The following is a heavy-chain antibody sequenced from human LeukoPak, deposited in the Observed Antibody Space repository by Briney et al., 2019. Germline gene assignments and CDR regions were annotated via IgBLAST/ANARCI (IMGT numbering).Heavy chain of an antibody. CDR3: ARAAQPGFDP. Sequence: GGSLRLSCGASGLTFSAYSMNWVRQAPGKGLEWVSYISSDSGTIYYADSVKGRFTISRDNAKNSLYLQMNSLRAEDTAVYYCARAAQPGFDPWGQGTLVTVSS. J-gene: IGHJ5*02. V-gene: IGHV3-48*01. CDR2: ISSDSGTI. D-gene: IGHD1-14*01. CDR1: GLTFSAYS.